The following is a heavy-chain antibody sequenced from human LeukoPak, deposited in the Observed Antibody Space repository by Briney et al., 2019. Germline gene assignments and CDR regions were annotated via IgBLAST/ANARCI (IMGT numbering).Heavy chain of an antibody. CDR2: ISGSGGST. V-gene: IGHV3-23*01. Sequence: GGSLRLSCAASGFTFSSYAMSWVRQAPGKGLEWVSAISGSGGSTYYADSVKGRFTISRDNSKNTLYLQMNGLRAEDTAVYYCAKTRTSGYYYDSSGYHFDYWGQGTLVTVSS. CDR1: GFTFSSYA. CDR3: AKTRTSGYYYDSSGYHFDY. J-gene: IGHJ4*02. D-gene: IGHD3-22*01.